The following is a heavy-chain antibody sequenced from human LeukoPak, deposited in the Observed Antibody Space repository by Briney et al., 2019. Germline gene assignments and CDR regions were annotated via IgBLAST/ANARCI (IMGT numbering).Heavy chain of an antibody. D-gene: IGHD3-3*01. CDR1: GGSISSYY. V-gene: IGHV4-59*01. J-gene: IGHJ4*02. CDR3: GRDRLYYDFWSGFDY. CDR2: IYYSGST. Sequence: PSETLALTWTVSGGSISSYYWSWIRQPPGKGLEWIGYIYYSGSTNYNPSLKSRVTISVDTSKNQFSLKVSSVTAADTGVYYCGRDRLYYDFWSGFDYWGQGNLVTVSS.